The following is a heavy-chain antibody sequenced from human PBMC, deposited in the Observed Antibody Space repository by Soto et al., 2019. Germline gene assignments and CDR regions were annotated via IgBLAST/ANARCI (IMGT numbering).Heavy chain of an antibody. CDR1: GFTFSSYS. Sequence: EVQLVESGGGLVKPGGSLRLSCAASGFTFSSYSMNWVRQAPGKGLEWVSSISSSSSYIYYADSVKGRFTISRDNAKNSLYLQMNSLRAEDTAVYYCARSHTTMVRGPFDYWGQGTLVTVSS. V-gene: IGHV3-21*01. J-gene: IGHJ4*02. D-gene: IGHD3-10*01. CDR3: ARSHTTMVRGPFDY. CDR2: ISSSSSYI.